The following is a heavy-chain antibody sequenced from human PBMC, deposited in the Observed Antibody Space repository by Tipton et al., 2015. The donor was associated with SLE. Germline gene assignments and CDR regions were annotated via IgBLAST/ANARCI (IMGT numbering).Heavy chain of an antibody. Sequence: SLRLSCAASGLTFEDYAMHWVRQVPGKGLEGVSAISGSGGSTYYADSVKGRFPISRDNSKNTLYLQMNSLRAEDTAVYYCAKDQGIVVVIAIQGWGQGTLVTVSS. D-gene: IGHD2-21*01. CDR3: AKDQGIVVVIAIQG. CDR2: ISGSGGST. J-gene: IGHJ4*02. CDR1: GLTFEDYA. V-gene: IGHV3-23*01.